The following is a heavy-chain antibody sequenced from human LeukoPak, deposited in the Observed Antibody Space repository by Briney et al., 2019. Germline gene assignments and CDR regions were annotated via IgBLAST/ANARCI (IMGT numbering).Heavy chain of an antibody. D-gene: IGHD2-2*01. Sequence: ASVKVSCKSSGGTFSSYSISWVRQAPRQGLQWMGGIIPVFGTTKYAQRFQGRVTISADESTNTVYMQLSSLRSDDTAVYYCARDRYCHSSTCYWITNSWFDPWGQGTLVTVSS. J-gene: IGHJ5*02. CDR1: GGTFSSYS. CDR2: IIPVFGTT. CDR3: ARDRYCHSSTCYWITNSWFDP. V-gene: IGHV1-69*13.